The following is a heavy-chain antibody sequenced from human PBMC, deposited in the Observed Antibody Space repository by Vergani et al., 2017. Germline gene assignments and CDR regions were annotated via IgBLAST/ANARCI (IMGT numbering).Heavy chain of an antibody. CDR1: GASIRSSNYY. D-gene: IGHD6-19*01. CDR3: ARHSTVEWLVKLGWIYP. CDR2: IYYSGST. Sequence: QLQLQESGPGLVKPSATLSLTCSVSGASIRSSNYYWGWIRQPPGKGLEWIASIYYSGSTYYNPSLKSRVTISVDTSKNQFSLKLGSVTAADTAVYFCARHSTVEWLVKLGWIYPWGQGILGTVSS. J-gene: IGHJ5*02. V-gene: IGHV4-39*01.